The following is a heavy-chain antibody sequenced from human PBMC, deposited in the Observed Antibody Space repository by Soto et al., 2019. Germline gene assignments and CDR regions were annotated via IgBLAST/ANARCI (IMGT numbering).Heavy chain of an antibody. Sequence: SVKVSCKASGYTFTSYDINWVRQATGQGLEWMGWMNHNSGNTGYAQKFQGRVTMTRNTSISTAYMELSSLRSEDTAVYYCASQGLLRYFAWSIGDYHGMDVWVQGTTVTVSS. CDR1: GYTFTSYD. CDR2: MNHNSGNT. V-gene: IGHV1-8*01. J-gene: IGHJ6*02. CDR3: ASQGLLRYFAWSIGDYHGMDV. D-gene: IGHD3-9*01.